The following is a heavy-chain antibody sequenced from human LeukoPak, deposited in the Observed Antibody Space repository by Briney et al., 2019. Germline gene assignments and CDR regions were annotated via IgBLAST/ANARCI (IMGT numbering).Heavy chain of an antibody. J-gene: IGHJ5*02. D-gene: IGHD3-3*01. CDR3: AGHEIVSSVLRFLEWSTNWFDP. V-gene: IGHV4-39*01. CDR2: IYYSGST. Sequence: SETLSLTCTVSGGSISSSSYYWGWIRQPPGKGLEWIGSIYYSGSTYYNPSLKSRVTISVDTSKNQFSLKLSSVTAADTAVYYCAGHEIVSSVLRFLEWSTNWFDPWGQGTLVTVSS. CDR1: GGSISSSSYY.